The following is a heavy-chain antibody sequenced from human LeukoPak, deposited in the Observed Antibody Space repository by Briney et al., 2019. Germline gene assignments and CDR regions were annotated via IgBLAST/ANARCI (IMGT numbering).Heavy chain of an antibody. D-gene: IGHD1-14*01. V-gene: IGHV3-30-3*01. CDR3: ARDFLHRGV. CDR2: ISYDGSNK. J-gene: IGHJ1*01. CDR1: GFTFSSYA. Sequence: PGRSLRLSCAASGFTFSSYAMHWVRQAPGKGLEWVAVISYDGSNKYYADSVKGRFTISRDNAKNTLYLQMNSLRAEDTAIYYCARDFLHRGVWGQGTLVSVSS.